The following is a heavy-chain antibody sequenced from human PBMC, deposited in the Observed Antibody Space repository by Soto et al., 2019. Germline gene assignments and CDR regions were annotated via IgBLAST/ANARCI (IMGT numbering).Heavy chain of an antibody. Sequence: ASVKVSCKASGYTFTSYVISWVRQAPGQGLEWMGWISAYNGNTNYAQKLQGRVTMTTDTSTSTAYMELRSLRSDDTAVYYCARVKGSGYHNWFDPWGQGTLVPVSS. J-gene: IGHJ5*02. V-gene: IGHV1-18*01. CDR2: ISAYNGNT. CDR3: ARVKGSGYHNWFDP. D-gene: IGHD3-22*01. CDR1: GYTFTSYV.